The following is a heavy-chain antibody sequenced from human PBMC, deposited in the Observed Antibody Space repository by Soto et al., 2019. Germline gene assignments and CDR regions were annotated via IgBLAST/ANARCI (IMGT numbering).Heavy chain of an antibody. CDR1: GYTLTELS. V-gene: IGHV1-24*01. D-gene: IGHD3-3*01. Sequence: ASVKVSCKVSGYTLTELSMHWVRQAPGKGLEWMGGFDPEDGETIYAQKFQGRVTMTEDTSTDTAYMELSSLRSEDTAVYYCATPVSDFWSGYPRPYYYYGMAVWGQGTTVTV. CDR3: ATPVSDFWSGYPRPYYYYGMAV. J-gene: IGHJ6*02. CDR2: FDPEDGET.